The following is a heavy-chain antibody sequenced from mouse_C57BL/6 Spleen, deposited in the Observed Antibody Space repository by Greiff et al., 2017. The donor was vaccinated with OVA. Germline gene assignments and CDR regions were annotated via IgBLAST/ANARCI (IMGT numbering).Heavy chain of an antibody. CDR3: ARHGLLDY. J-gene: IGHJ2*01. CDR2: ISNGGGST. CDR1: GFTFSDYY. D-gene: IGHD2-13*01. V-gene: IGHV5-12*01. Sequence: EVKVEESGGGLVQPGGSLKLSCAASGFTFSDYYMYWVRQTPEKRLEWVAYISNGGGSTYYPDTVKGRFTIARDNAKNTLYLQMSRLKSEDTAMYYCARHGLLDYWGQGTTLTVSS.